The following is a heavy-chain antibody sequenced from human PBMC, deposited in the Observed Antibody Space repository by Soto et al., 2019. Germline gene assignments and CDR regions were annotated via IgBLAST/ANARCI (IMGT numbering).Heavy chain of an antibody. CDR1: GYTFTNYA. CDR2: INAGNGNT. V-gene: IGHV1-3*01. CDR3: AREGEGHYYDSSGYLRSFDY. J-gene: IGHJ4*02. Sequence: QVQLVQSGAEVKKPGASVKVSCKASGYTFTNYAMHWVRQAPGQRLEWMGWINAGNGNTKYSQKFQGRDTITRNTSASTAYMDRSSLRSEDTAVYYCAREGEGHYYDSSGYLRSFDYWGQGTLVTVSS. D-gene: IGHD3-22*01.